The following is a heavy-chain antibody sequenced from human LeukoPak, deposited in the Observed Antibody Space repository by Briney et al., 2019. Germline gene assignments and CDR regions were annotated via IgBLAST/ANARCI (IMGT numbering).Heavy chain of an antibody. D-gene: IGHD3-3*01. CDR1: GYTSSSYW. CDR3: ARQNDFRLDY. J-gene: IGHJ4*02. CDR2: IYPGDSDT. Sequence: GESLKISCKVSGYTSSSYWIGWVRQMPGKGLEWMGIIYPGDSDTRYSPSLQGQVTISVDTSIGTAYLQWSSLKASDTAIYYCARQNDFRLDYWGQGTLVTVSS. V-gene: IGHV5-51*01.